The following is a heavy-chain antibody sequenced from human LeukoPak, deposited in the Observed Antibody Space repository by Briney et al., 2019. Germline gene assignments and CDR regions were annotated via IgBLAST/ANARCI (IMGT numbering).Heavy chain of an antibody. Sequence: SETLSLTCAVSGGSISSYYWSWIRQPPGKGLEWIGYIYYSGSTNYNPSLESRVTISVDTSKNQFSLKLSSVTAADTAVYYCASHRDIVANFDYWGQGTLVTVSS. D-gene: IGHD5-12*01. CDR1: GGSISSYY. CDR2: IYYSGST. CDR3: ASHRDIVANFDY. V-gene: IGHV4-59*01. J-gene: IGHJ4*02.